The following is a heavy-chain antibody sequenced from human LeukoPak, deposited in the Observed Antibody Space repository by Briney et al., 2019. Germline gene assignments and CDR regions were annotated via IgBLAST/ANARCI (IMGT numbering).Heavy chain of an antibody. Sequence: SETLSLTCAVYGGSFSGYYWRWIRQPPGKGLEWIGEINHSGSTNYNPSLKSRVTISVDTSKNQFSLKLSSVTAADTAVYYCARGGVGATTAGFDYWGQGTLVTVSS. CDR1: GGSFSGYY. D-gene: IGHD1-26*01. CDR2: INHSGST. CDR3: ARGGVGATTAGFDY. J-gene: IGHJ4*02. V-gene: IGHV4-34*01.